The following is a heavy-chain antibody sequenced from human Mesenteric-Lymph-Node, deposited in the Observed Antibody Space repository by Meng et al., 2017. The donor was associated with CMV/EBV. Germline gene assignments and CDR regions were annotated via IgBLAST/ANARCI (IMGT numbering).Heavy chain of an antibody. D-gene: IGHD2-2*01. CDR2: LSYSGST. J-gene: IGHJ5*02. CDR3: ARAGCSRGYCSSGFAP. V-gene: IGHV4-61*01. CDR1: GSVSSGNYY. Sequence: GSVSSGNYYWSWIRQPPGKPLEWITYLSYSGSTDSNPSLKSRVTISIDTSKNQFSLKLSSVTAADTAVYYCARAGCSRGYCSSGFAPWGQGTLVTVSS.